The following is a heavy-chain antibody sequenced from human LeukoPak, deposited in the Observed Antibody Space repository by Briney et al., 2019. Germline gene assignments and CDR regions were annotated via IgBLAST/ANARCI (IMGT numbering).Heavy chain of an antibody. CDR2: ISAYNGNT. Sequence: RASVKVSCKASGYTFTSYDINWVRQATGQGLEWMGWISAYNGNTNYAQKLQGRVTMTTDTSTSTAYMELRSLRSDDTAVYYCARSSSDYGDYVILPPDYWGQGTLVTVSS. D-gene: IGHD4-17*01. V-gene: IGHV1-18*01. J-gene: IGHJ4*02. CDR3: ARSSSDYGDYVILPPDY. CDR1: GYTFTSYD.